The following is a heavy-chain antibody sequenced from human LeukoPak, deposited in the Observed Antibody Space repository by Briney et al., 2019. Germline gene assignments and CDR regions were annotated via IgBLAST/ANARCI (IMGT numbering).Heavy chain of an antibody. J-gene: IGHJ4*02. CDR1: GFTFSSYG. D-gene: IGHD3-9*01. V-gene: IGHV3-30*18. CDR2: ISYDGSNK. CDR3: AKDADDILTGNYFDY. Sequence: GRSLRLSCAASGFTFSSYGMHWVRQAPGKGLEWVAVISYDGSNKYYADSVKGRFTISRDNSKNTPYLQMNSLRAEDTAVYYCAKDADDILTGNYFDYWGQGTLVTVSS.